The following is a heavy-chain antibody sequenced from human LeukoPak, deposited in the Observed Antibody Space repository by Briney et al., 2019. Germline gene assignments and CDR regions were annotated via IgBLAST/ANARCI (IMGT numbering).Heavy chain of an antibody. CDR2: IYYSGST. CDR1: GGSISSGGYY. Sequence: PSETLSLTCTVSGGSISSGGYYWSWIRQHPGKGLEWIGYIYYSGSTYYNPSLKSRVTISVDTSKDQFSLKLSSVIAADTAVYYCARDSRVVAATPGHYFDYWGQGTLVTVSS. CDR3: ARDSRVVAATPGHYFDY. D-gene: IGHD2-15*01. V-gene: IGHV4-31*03. J-gene: IGHJ4*02.